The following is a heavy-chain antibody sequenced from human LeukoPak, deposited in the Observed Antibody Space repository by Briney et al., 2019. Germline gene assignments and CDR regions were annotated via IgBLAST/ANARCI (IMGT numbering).Heavy chain of an antibody. CDR1: GYTFTSYD. Sequence: ASVKLSCKASGYTFTSYDINWVRQATGQGPEWMGWMNPNSGNTGYAQQFQGRVNMTRTTSTSTAYMELSSLRSDDTAVYYCARGWFGQLLQDYWGQGTLVTVSS. CDR2: MNPNSGNT. J-gene: IGHJ4*02. D-gene: IGHD3-10*01. CDR3: ARGWFGQLLQDY. V-gene: IGHV1-8*01.